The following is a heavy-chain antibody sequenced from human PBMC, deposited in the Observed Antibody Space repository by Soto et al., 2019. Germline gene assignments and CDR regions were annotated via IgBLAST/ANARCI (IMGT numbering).Heavy chain of an antibody. Sequence: GGSLRLSCAASGFTFSSYWMHWVRQAPGKGLVWVSRINSDGSSTSYADSAKGRFTISRDNSKNTVYLQMNSLRAEDTAIYYCAKTKGSGWWIGDYWGQGTLVTVSS. CDR3: AKTKGSGWWIGDY. J-gene: IGHJ4*02. CDR1: GFTFSSYW. D-gene: IGHD6-19*01. V-gene: IGHV3-74*01. CDR2: INSDGSST.